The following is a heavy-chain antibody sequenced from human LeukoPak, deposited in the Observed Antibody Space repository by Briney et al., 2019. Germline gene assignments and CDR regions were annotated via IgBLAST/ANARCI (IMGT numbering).Heavy chain of an antibody. CDR2: INAGNGNT. CDR1: GYTFTSYA. V-gene: IGHV1-3*01. CDR3: ARSYYDISTGYPKNNWFDS. J-gene: IGHJ5*01. Sequence: ASVKVSCKASGYTFTSYAMHWVRQAPGQRLEWMGWINAGNGNTKYSQKFQGRVTITRDTSASTAHMQLSSLRSEDTAVYYCARSYYDISTGYPKNNWFDSWGQGTLVTVSS. D-gene: IGHD3-9*01.